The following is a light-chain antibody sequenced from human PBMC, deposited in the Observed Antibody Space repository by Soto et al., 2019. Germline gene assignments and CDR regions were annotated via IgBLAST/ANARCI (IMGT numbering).Light chain of an antibody. CDR1: SSDVGGYNY. Sequence: QSALTQPASVSGSPGQSITLSCSGSSSDVGGYNYVSWYQQHPGKAPKLIIYEVSNRPSGVSNRFSGSKSGNRASLTISGLQADDEADYYCSSYTTTSTLGVFGGGTKLTVL. J-gene: IGLJ2*01. V-gene: IGLV2-14*01. CDR2: EVS. CDR3: SSYTTTSTLGV.